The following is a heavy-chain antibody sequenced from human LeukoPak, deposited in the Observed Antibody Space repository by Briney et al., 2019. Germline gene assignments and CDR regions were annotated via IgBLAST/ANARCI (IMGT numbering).Heavy chain of an antibody. CDR2: IKEDESET. D-gene: IGHD6-19*01. Sequence: GSLRLSCATSGFTFSCYWMTWVRQAPGKGLEWVANIKEDESETYYVDSVKGRFTISRDNTKSSLYLQMNSLRVEDTAVYYCARDTYGWNQLDYWGQGTLVTVSS. CDR3: ARDTYGWNQLDY. CDR1: GFTFSCYW. J-gene: IGHJ4*02. V-gene: IGHV3-7*01.